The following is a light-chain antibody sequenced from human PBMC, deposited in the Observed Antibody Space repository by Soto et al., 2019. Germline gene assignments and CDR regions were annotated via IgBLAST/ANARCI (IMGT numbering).Light chain of an antibody. CDR2: DTS. CDR1: QNVHSN. J-gene: IGKJ4*01. Sequence: EVVMTQSPATLSVSPGDGATLSCRASQNVHSNLAWYQQKPGQAPRLLIYDTSTRATDIPFRFSGGGSGTEFTLTISSRQSEDFAVYYCQQYNNWPLTFGGGTKVEIK. CDR3: QQYNNWPLT. V-gene: IGKV3-15*01.